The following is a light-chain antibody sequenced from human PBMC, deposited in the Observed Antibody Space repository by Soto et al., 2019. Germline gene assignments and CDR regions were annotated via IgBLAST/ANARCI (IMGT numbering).Light chain of an antibody. J-gene: IGLJ1*01. V-gene: IGLV2-14*01. Sequence: QSALTQPASVSGSPGQSITISCTGTRTDVGDYNYVSWYQQHPGKAPKVIIYDVSNRPSGVSNRFSGSKSGNTASLTISGLQPEDEADYYCCSYTISSTYVFGIGTKLTVL. CDR1: RTDVGDYNY. CDR2: DVS. CDR3: CSYTISSTYV.